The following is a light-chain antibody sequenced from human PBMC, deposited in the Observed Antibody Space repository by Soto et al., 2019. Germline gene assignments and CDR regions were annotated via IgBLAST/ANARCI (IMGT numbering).Light chain of an antibody. V-gene: IGLV1-40*01. CDR3: QSYDSSLSGWRV. J-gene: IGLJ2*01. CDR2: GNS. CDR1: SSNIGAGYD. Sequence: QSVLTQPHSVSGAPGQRVTISCTGSSSNIGAGYDVHWYQQLPGTAPKLLIYGNSNRPSGVPDRFSGSKSGTSASLAITGLQAEDEADYYCQSYDSSLSGWRVFGGGTKLTVL.